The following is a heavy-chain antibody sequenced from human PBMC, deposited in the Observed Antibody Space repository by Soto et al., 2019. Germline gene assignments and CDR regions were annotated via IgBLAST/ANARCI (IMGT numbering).Heavy chain of an antibody. CDR3: ARVPRDCSSTSCRGYYYYGMDV. CDR1: GGSISSGEYY. Sequence: SETLSLTCTVSGGSISSGEYYWSWIRQPPGKGLEWIGYIYYSGSTYYNPSLKSRVTISVDTSKNQFSLKLSSVTAADTAVYYCARVPRDCSSTSCRGYYYYGMDVWGQGTTVTVSS. J-gene: IGHJ6*02. D-gene: IGHD2-2*01. V-gene: IGHV4-30-4*01. CDR2: IYYSGST.